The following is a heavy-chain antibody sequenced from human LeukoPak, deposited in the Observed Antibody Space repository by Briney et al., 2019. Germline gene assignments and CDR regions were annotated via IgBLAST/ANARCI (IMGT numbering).Heavy chain of an antibody. CDR1: GFTFSSYS. V-gene: IGHV3-13*01. CDR2: IGTAGDT. Sequence: GGSLRLSCAASGFTFSSYSMNWVRQATGKGLEWVSAIGTAGDTYYPGSVKGRFTISRENAKNSLYLQMNSLRAGDTAVYYCARGGIRGGYYYGMDVWGQGTTVTVSS. CDR3: ARGGIRGGYYYGMDV. J-gene: IGHJ6*02. D-gene: IGHD3-10*01.